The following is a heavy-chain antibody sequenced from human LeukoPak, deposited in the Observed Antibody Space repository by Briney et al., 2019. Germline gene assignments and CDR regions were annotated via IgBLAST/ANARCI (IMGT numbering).Heavy chain of an antibody. J-gene: IGHJ6*02. V-gene: IGHV4-30-2*01. CDR1: GGSISSGGYY. CDR3: ARDNSGWHENYYYGMDV. Sequence: SQTLSLTCTVSGGSISSGGYYWSWIRQPPGKGLEWIGYIYHSGSTYYNPSLKSRVTISVDRTKNQFSLKLSSVTAADTAVYYCARDNSGWHENYYYGMDVWGQGTTVIVSS. CDR2: IYHSGST. D-gene: IGHD6-19*01.